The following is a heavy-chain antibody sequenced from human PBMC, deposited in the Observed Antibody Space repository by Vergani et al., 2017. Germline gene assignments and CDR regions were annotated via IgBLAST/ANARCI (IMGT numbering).Heavy chain of an antibody. V-gene: IGHV4-31*03. D-gene: IGHD3-10*01. Sequence: QVQLQESGPGLVKPSQTLSLTCTVSGGSISSGGYYWSWIRQHPGKGLEWIGYIYYSGSTYYNPSLKSRVTISVDTSKNPFSLKLSSVTAADTAVYYCARGPKMVRGVIINRRENWFDPWGQGTLVTVSS. CDR3: ARGPKMVRGVIINRRENWFDP. CDR1: GGSISSGGYY. J-gene: IGHJ5*02. CDR2: IYYSGST.